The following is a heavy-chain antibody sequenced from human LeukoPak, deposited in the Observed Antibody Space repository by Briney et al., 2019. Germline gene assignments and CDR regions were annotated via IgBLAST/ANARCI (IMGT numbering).Heavy chain of an antibody. Sequence: SETLSLTCTVSGGSISSYYWSWIRQPPGKGLEWIGSIYHSGSTYYNPSLKSRVTISVDTSKNQFSLKLSSVTAADTAVYYCARGSNDFWSGYYNWFDPWGQGTLVTVSS. V-gene: IGHV4-38-2*02. CDR3: ARGSNDFWSGYYNWFDP. CDR1: GGSISSYY. CDR2: IYHSGST. J-gene: IGHJ5*02. D-gene: IGHD3-3*01.